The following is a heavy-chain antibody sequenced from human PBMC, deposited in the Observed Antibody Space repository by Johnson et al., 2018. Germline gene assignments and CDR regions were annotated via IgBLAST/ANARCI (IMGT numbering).Heavy chain of an antibody. CDR1: GFTFSSYG. J-gene: IGHJ4*02. CDR2: ISYDGSNK. V-gene: IGHV3-30*03. D-gene: IGHD3-10*01. Sequence: QVQLVESGGGVVQPGRSLRLSCAASGFTFSSYGMHWVRQAPGKGLEWVAVISYDGSNKYYADSVKGRFTTSRDISRNTRYLQMNSLSAEDTAVYYCARDSFPAYGSGSYNFDYWGQGTLVTVSS. CDR3: ARDSFPAYGSGSYNFDY.